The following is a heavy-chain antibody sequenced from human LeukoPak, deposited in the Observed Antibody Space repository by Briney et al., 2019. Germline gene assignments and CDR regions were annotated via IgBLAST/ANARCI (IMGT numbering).Heavy chain of an antibody. D-gene: IGHD6-6*01. J-gene: IGHJ4*02. Sequence: GSLRLSCAASGFTFSSYGMSWVRQAPGKGLEWVSYISPSSSTIYYADSVKGRFTISRDNAKNSLSLQMNSLRAEDTAVYYCASSSSLGNWGQGTLVTVSS. CDR2: ISPSSSTI. CDR1: GFTFSSYG. CDR3: ASSSSLGN. V-gene: IGHV3-48*01.